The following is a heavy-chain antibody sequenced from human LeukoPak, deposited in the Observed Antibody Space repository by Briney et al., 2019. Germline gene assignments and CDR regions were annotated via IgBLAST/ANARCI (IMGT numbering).Heavy chain of an antibody. CDR2: IDDSGTT. V-gene: IGHV4-30-2*01. D-gene: IGHD6-13*01. CDR3: ARSTRSSWSRLDY. Sequence: PSETLSLTCTVSGGSICSGGYYWSWIRQPPGKGLEWIGYIDDSGTTYYNPSLKSRGTISADRSKNQFSLKLSFVTAADTAVYYCARSTRSSWSRLDYWGQGTLVTVSS. J-gene: IGHJ4*02. CDR1: GGSICSGGYY.